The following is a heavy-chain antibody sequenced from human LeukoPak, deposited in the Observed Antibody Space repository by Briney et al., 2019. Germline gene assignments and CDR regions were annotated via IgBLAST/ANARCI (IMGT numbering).Heavy chain of an antibody. D-gene: IGHD2-21*02. V-gene: IGHV3-33*01. J-gene: IGHJ6*02. CDR1: GFTFSSYG. CDR3: ASGVGTGDCGGDCRDYYYYGMDV. CDR2: IWYDGSNK. Sequence: PGRSLRLSCAASGFTFSSYGMHWVRQAPGKGLEWVAVIWYDGSNKYYADSVKGRFTISRDNSKNTLYLQMNSLRAEDTAVYYCASGVGTGDCGGDCRDYYYYGMDVWGQGTTVTVSS.